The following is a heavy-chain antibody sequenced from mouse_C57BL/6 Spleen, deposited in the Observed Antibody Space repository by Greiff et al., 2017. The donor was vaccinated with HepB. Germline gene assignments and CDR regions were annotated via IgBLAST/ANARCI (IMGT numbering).Heavy chain of an antibody. CDR1: GYTFTDYE. CDR3: KRGTLYSGSLYYFDY. V-gene: IGHV1-15*01. Sequence: QVQLQQSGAELVRPGASVTLSCKASGYTFTDYEMHWVKQTPVHGLEWIGAIDPETGGTAYNQKFKGKAILTADKSSSTAYMELRSLTSEDSAVYYCKRGTLYSGSLYYFDYWGQGTTLTVSS. J-gene: IGHJ2*01. D-gene: IGHD1-1*01. CDR2: IDPETGGT.